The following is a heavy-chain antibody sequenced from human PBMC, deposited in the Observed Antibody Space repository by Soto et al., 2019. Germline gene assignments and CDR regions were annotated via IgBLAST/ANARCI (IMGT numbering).Heavy chain of an antibody. CDR2: IHHSGST. CDR1: GGSISSGGSS. J-gene: IGHJ4*02. CDR3: ARAGGLGAVAVDY. Sequence: SETLSLTCAVSGGSISSGGSSWSWIRQPPGKGLEWIGYIHHSGSTYYNPSLKSRVTISVDRSKNQFSLKLSSVTAADTAVYYWARAGGLGAVAVDYWGQGTLVTVAS. V-gene: IGHV4-30-2*01. D-gene: IGHD6-19*01.